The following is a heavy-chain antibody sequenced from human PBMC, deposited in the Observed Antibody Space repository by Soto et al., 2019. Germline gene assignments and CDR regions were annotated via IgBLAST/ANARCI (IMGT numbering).Heavy chain of an antibody. CDR1: GGSISSSVR. Sequence: KPSETLSLTCAVSGGSISSSVRWSWVRQSPGKGLEWLGEVFHNGDTNYNPSLKSRVTMSVDTSRSQFSLDLHSVTPADTAVYYCTRKAWVRFDFWGQGSMVTVSS. CDR3: TRKAWVRFDF. CDR2: VFHNGDT. D-gene: IGHD3-16*01. J-gene: IGHJ4*02. V-gene: IGHV4-4*02.